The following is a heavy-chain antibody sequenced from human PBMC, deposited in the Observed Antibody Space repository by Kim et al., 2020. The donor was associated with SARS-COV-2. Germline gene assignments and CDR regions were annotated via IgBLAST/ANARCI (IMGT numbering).Heavy chain of an antibody. CDR3: AREKVYYYGSGSYPYYYGMDV. V-gene: IGHV3-13*01. J-gene: IGHJ6*02. D-gene: IGHD3-10*01. Sequence: GGSLRLSCAASGFTFSSYDMHWVRQATGKGLEWVSAIGTAGDTYYPGSVKGRFTISRENAKNSLYLQMNSLRAGDTAVYYCAREKVYYYGSGSYPYYYGMDVWGQGTTVTVSS. CDR2: IGTAGDT. CDR1: GFTFSSYD.